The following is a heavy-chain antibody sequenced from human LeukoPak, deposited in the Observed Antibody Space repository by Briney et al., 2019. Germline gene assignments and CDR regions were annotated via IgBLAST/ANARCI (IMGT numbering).Heavy chain of an antibody. D-gene: IGHD3-10*01. CDR2: TYYRSKWNH. J-gene: IGHJ5*01. CDR1: GDSVSSNTAA. CDR3: ARDPSGDQGFDC. V-gene: IGHV6-1*01. Sequence: QTLSLTCAISGDSVSSNTAAWYWIRQSPSRGLEWLGRTYYRSKWNHQYAESVKSRITINADTSKNQFSLQLNSVTPDDTAVYYCARDPSGDQGFDCWGQGTLVTVSS.